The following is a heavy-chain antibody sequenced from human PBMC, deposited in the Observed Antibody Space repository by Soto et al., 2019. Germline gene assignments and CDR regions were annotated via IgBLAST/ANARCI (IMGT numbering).Heavy chain of an antibody. CDR2: ISYSGST. J-gene: IGHJ4*02. D-gene: IGHD1-26*01. Sequence: SETLSLTCSVSGGSISSSTTYLWGWIRQPPGKGLEWIGSISYSGSTYYNPSLKSRVTISVDTSKNLFSLKLSSVTAADTAVYYCLTSLGPTTGIDYWGQGTLVTVSS. CDR1: GGSISSSTTYL. CDR3: LTSLGPTTGIDY. V-gene: IGHV4-39*01.